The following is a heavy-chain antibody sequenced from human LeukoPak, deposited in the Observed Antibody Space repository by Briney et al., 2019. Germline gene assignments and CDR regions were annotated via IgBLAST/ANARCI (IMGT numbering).Heavy chain of an antibody. J-gene: IGHJ4*02. CDR1: GCSISSYY. D-gene: IGHD2/OR15-2a*01. Sequence: SETLSLTCTVSGCSISSYYWSWIRQPAGKGLEWIGRVYTSGSTNYSPSLKSRVSMSVDTSKNQFSLKLTSVTAADTAVYFCARSPSSSTEGYFDYWGQGTLVTVSS. CDR2: VYTSGST. V-gene: IGHV4-4*07. CDR3: ARSPSSSTEGYFDY.